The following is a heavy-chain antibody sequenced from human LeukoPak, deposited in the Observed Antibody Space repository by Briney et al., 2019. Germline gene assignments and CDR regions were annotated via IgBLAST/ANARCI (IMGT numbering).Heavy chain of an antibody. V-gene: IGHV3-20*04. CDR2: ISRNGDSK. CDR3: ARDKYYADSSGYFGIDY. D-gene: IGHD3-22*01. J-gene: IGHJ4*02. CDR1: GFTFHAHG. Sequence: GGSLRLSCAASGFTFHAHGMIWVRQTPGKGLEWVPSISRNGDSKGYADSVKGRFTISRDNARNSLFLQMDNLRVEDTALFYCARDKYYADSSGYFGIDYWGRGTLVTVSS.